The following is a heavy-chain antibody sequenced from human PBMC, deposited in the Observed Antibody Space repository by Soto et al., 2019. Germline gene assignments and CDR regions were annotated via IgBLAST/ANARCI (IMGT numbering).Heavy chain of an antibody. CDR2: IIPIFDTA. D-gene: IGHD2-2*01. CDR3: GRHDWISSSCYYYSYYGMDV. J-gene: IGHJ6*02. Sequence: QVQLVQSGAEVKKPGSSVKVSCKASGGTFSSYAISWVRQAPGQGLEWMGGIIPIFDTANYAQKFQGRVTIIAGESTSTGYMELSSLRSEDTAVYYCGRHDWISSSCYYYSYYGMDVWGQGTTVTVSS. CDR1: GGTFSSYA. V-gene: IGHV1-69*12.